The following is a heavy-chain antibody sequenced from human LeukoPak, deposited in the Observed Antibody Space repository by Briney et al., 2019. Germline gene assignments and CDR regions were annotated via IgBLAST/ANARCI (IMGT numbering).Heavy chain of an antibody. D-gene: IGHD3-22*01. CDR3: ARDFSVVITPGSFDI. CDR1: GFTFSSYA. Sequence: PGGSLRLSCAASGFTFSSYAMSWVRQAPGKGLEWVSAITGTGGSTYYADSVKGRFTISRDNSKNTLYLQMNSLRAEDTAVYYCARDFSVVITPGSFDIWGQGTMVTVSS. J-gene: IGHJ3*02. V-gene: IGHV3-23*01. CDR2: ITGTGGST.